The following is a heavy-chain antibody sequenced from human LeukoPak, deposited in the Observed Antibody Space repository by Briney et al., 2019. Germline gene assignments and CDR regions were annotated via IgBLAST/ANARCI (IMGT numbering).Heavy chain of an antibody. Sequence: SVKVSCKASGGTFSSYAISWVRQAPGQGLEWMGGIIPIFGTANYAQKFQGRVTITADESTSTAYMELSSLRSEDTAVYYCATVLLWFGETLGDYFDYWGQGTLVTVSS. D-gene: IGHD3-10*01. CDR3: ATVLLWFGETLGDYFDY. J-gene: IGHJ4*02. CDR2: IIPIFGTA. CDR1: GGTFSSYA. V-gene: IGHV1-69*13.